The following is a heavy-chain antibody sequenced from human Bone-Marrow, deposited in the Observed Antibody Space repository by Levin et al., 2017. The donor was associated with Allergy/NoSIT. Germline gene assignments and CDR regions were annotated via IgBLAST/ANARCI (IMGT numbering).Heavy chain of an antibody. Sequence: GESLKISCAASGFTFSSYAMSWVRQAPGKGLEWVSAISGSGGSTYYADSVKGRFTISRDNSKNTLYLQMNSLRAEDTAVYYCAKEKGMVRGVIITFADYWGQGTLVTVSS. D-gene: IGHD3-10*01. V-gene: IGHV3-23*01. CDR2: ISGSGGST. CDR1: GFTFSSYA. CDR3: AKEKGMVRGVIITFADY. J-gene: IGHJ4*02.